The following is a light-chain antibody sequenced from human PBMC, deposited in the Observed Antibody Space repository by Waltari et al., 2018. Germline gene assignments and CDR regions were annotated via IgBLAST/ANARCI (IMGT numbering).Light chain of an antibody. CDR1: QTISSY. Sequence: DIQMTLSPSPLSASLGDRVTITCRANQTISSYFNRYQQQPGKAPRLLIYATSSLQSGVPSRFSGSRSGTDFTLTISSLHPEDFATYYCQQSYSSPPFTFGPGTKVDIK. V-gene: IGKV1-39*01. CDR2: ATS. CDR3: QQSYSSPPFT. J-gene: IGKJ3*01.